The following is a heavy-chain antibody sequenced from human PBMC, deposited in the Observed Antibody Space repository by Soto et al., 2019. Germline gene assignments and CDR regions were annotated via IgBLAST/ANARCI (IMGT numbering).Heavy chain of an antibody. V-gene: IGHV4-34*01. CDR1: GGSFSGYY. D-gene: IGHD3-3*01. CDR3: ASVRNYDFWRKYEGKNYYYMDV. CDR2: INHSGST. Sequence: SETLSLTCAVHGGSFSGYYWGWIRQPPGKGREWIGEINHSGSTNYNPSLKSRVTISVDTSKNQFSLKLSSVTAADTAVYYCASVRNYDFWRKYEGKNYYYMDVWGKGTTVTVSS. J-gene: IGHJ6*03.